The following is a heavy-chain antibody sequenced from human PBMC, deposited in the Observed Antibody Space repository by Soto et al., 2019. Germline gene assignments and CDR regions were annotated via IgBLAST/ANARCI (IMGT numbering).Heavy chain of an antibody. CDR3: ATGRSGSGWYEEHF. V-gene: IGHV4-39*01. J-gene: IGHJ4*02. CDR2: LSYLGTT. CDR1: NDSIRSGTYY. Sequence: SETLSLTCTVSNDSIRSGTYYWAWIRQPPGRGLEWIGSLSYLGTTDYNPSLKSRVTISKDASKNQFSLKLTSMTAADTAVYYCATGRSGSGWYEEHFWGQGXLVTVSS. D-gene: IGHD6-19*01.